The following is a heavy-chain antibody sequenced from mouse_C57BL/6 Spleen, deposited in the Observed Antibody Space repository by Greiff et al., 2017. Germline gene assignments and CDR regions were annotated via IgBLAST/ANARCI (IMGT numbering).Heavy chain of an antibody. CDR1: GFTFSSYT. CDR2: ISGGGGNT. V-gene: IGHV5-9*01. D-gene: IGHD3-3*01. Sequence: DVTLVESGGGLVKPGGSLKLSCAASGFTFSSYTMSWVRQTPEKRLEWVATISGGGGNTYYPDSVKGRFTIYRDNAKNTLYLQMSSLRSEDTALYNCARRDENWYFDVWGTGTTVTVSS. J-gene: IGHJ1*03. CDR3: ARRDENWYFDV.